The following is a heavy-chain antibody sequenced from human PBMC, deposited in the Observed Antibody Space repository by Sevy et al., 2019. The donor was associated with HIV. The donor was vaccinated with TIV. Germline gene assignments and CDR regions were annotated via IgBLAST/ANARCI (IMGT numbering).Heavy chain of an antibody. CDR3: AKDMGYSGSYRPRGFDP. D-gene: IGHD1-26*01. CDR1: GFTFSSYG. Sequence: GGSLRLSCAASGFTFSSYGMHWVRQAPGKGLEWVAVIWYDGSNKYYADSVKGRFTISRDNSKNTLYLQMNSLRAEDTAVYYCAKDMGYSGSYRPRGFDPWGQGTLVTVSS. J-gene: IGHJ5*02. CDR2: IWYDGSNK. V-gene: IGHV3-33*06.